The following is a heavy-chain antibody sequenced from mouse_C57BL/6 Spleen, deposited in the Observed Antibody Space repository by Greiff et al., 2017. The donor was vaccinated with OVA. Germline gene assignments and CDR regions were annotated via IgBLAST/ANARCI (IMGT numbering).Heavy chain of an antibody. D-gene: IGHD4-1*01. V-gene: IGHV2-6*03. CDR3: ARDRLLGDAMDY. CDR2: IWSDGST. J-gene: IGHJ4*01. Sequence: QVHVKQSGPGLVAPSQSLSITCTVSGFSLTSYGVHWVRQPPGKGLEWLVVIWSDGSTTYNSALKSRLSISKDNSKSQVFLKMNSLQTDDTAMYYCARDRLLGDAMDYWGQGTSVTVSS. CDR1: GFSLTSYG.